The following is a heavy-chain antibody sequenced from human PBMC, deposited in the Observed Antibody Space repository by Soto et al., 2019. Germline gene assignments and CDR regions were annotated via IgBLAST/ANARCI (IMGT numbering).Heavy chain of an antibody. D-gene: IGHD3-3*01. J-gene: IGHJ4*02. CDR1: GGTFSSYA. CDR3: ARSQYYDFWRGYCFDY. Sequence: SVKLSCKASGGTFSSYAISWVRQAPGQGLEWMGGIIPIFGTANYAQNFQGRVTITADESTSTAYMELSSLRSEDTAVYYCARSQYYDFWRGYCFDYWGQGTLVIVSS. V-gene: IGHV1-69*13. CDR2: IIPIFGTA.